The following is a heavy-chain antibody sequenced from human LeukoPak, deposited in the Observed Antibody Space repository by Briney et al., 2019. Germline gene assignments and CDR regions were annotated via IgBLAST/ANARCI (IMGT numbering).Heavy chain of an antibody. CDR3: ARDTFQPGLIDS. D-gene: IGHD2-2*01. CDR1: GFTFSRYA. J-gene: IGHJ4*02. Sequence: GGSLRLPCAASGFTFSRYAMNWVRQAPGKGLEWVSYINTDSSDIHYADPVKGRFTISRDNARNTLYLQLSSLRAEDSAVYYCARDTFQPGLIDSWGQGTLVTVSS. CDR2: INTDSSDI. V-gene: IGHV3-21*05.